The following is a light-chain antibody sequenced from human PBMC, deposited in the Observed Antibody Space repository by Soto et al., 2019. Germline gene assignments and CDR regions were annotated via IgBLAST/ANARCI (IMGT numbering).Light chain of an antibody. CDR2: DVS. CDR3: CSYRRSSTPWV. V-gene: IGLV2-14*03. CDR1: SSDIGGYNY. J-gene: IGLJ1*01. Sequence: QSALTQPASVSGSPGQSITISCTGTSSDIGGYNYVSWYQQHPGKAPKLIIYDVSDRPSGISNRFSASKSGNTASLTISGLQTEDEADYYCCSYRRSSTPWVFGTGTKVTVL.